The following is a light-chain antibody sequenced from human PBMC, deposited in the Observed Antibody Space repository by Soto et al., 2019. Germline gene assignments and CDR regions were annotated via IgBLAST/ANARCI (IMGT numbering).Light chain of an antibody. CDR3: QSYDISLSGWV. V-gene: IGLV1-40*01. Sequence: QPVLTQPPSVSGAPGQRVTISCTGSSSNIVAIYDVHWYQQLPGTAPKLLIYGNTNRPSGVPDRFSGSKSGTSASLAITGLQAEDEADYYCQSYDISLSGWVFGGGTKLTVL. CDR1: SSNIVAIYD. CDR2: GNT. J-gene: IGLJ3*02.